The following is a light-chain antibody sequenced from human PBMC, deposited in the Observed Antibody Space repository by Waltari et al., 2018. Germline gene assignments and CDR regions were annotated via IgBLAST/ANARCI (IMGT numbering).Light chain of an antibody. CDR2: DVS. Sequence: QSALTQPASVSGSPGQSITISGTGTSRDVGGYNYFSWYQQHPGKAPKLMIYDVSKRPSGVSNRFSGSKSGNTASLTISGLQAEDEADYYCSSYTSSSTFYVFGTGTKVTVL. CDR1: SRDVGGYNY. CDR3: SSYTSSSTFYV. J-gene: IGLJ1*01. V-gene: IGLV2-14*01.